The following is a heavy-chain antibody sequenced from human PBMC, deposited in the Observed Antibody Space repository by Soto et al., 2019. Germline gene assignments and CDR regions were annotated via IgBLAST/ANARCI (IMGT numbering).Heavy chain of an antibody. CDR3: ARVGVPAAITYFDY. CDR1: GYTFTSYY. J-gene: IGHJ4*02. Sequence: ASVTVSCQASGYTFTSYYMHWVRQAPGQGLEWMGIINPSSGSTSYAQKFQGRVTMTRDTSISTAYMELSRLRSDDTAVYYCARVGVPAAITYFDYWGQGTLVTVSS. D-gene: IGHD2-2*02. V-gene: IGHV1-46*01. CDR2: INPSSGST.